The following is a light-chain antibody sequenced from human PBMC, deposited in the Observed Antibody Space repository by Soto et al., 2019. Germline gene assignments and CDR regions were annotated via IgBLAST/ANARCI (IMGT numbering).Light chain of an antibody. CDR3: QQYNSYHT. V-gene: IGKV1-5*01. CDR1: QVIGSW. J-gene: IGKJ3*01. CDR2: DAS. Sequence: DIQMTQSPSTLSASVGDRVTFPCRASQVIGSWLAWYQKKPGKAPKLLTYDASSLESGVPSRFSGSGSGTEFTLTISSLQPDDFATYYCQQYNSYHTFGPGTKVDIK.